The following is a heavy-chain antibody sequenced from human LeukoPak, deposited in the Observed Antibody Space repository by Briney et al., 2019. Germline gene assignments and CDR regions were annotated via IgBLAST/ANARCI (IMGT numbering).Heavy chain of an antibody. J-gene: IGHJ5*01. CDR3: ARTPLTAHCWFDS. D-gene: IGHD7-27*01. V-gene: IGHV3-74*03. CDR1: GFIFSKTW. Sequence: GGSLRLSCVASGFIFSKTWMHWVRQAPGKGLVWIARINSDGSSATYADSVEGRLTISRDNAKNTLYLEMSSLRVDDTAVYYCARTPLTAHCWFDSWGQGTLVTVSS. CDR2: INSDGSSA.